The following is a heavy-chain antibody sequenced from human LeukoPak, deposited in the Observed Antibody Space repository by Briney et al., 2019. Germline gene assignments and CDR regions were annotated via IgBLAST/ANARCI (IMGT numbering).Heavy chain of an antibody. V-gene: IGHV4-59*08. D-gene: IGHD3-10*01. CDR3: ASLHGYGSGRP. Sequence: KPSETLSLTCTVSGGSISSYYWSWIRQPPGKGLEWIGYIYYSGSTNYNPSLKSRVTISVDTSKNQFSLKRSSVTAADTAVYYCASLHGYGSGRPWGQGTLVTVSS. CDR2: IYYSGST. J-gene: IGHJ5*02. CDR1: GGSISSYY.